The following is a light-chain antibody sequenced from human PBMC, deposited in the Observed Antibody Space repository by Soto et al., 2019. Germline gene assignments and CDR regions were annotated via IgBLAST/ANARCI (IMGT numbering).Light chain of an antibody. Sequence: IQMTQSPSTLSASVGARVTITCRASRSISSWLAWYQQKPGKAPKLLIYKASSLESGVPSRFSGSGSGTEFTLTISSLQPDDFATYYCQQYNSYSRTFGQGTKVEIK. CDR1: RSISSW. CDR2: KAS. J-gene: IGKJ1*01. V-gene: IGKV1-5*03. CDR3: QQYNSYSRT.